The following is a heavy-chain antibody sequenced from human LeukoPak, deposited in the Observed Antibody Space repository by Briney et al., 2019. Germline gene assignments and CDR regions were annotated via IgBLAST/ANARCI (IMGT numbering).Heavy chain of an antibody. J-gene: IGHJ4*02. CDR1: IFTFSSYP. Sequence: PGGSLRLSCAASIFTFSSYPKICLRQAPGKGLEWVSAISGSGGSTYYADSVKGRFTISRDNSKNTLYLQMNSLRAEDTAVYYCAKGTPTDCWGQGTLVTVSS. CDR3: AKGTPTDC. D-gene: IGHD1-14*01. CDR2: ISGSGGST. V-gene: IGHV3-23*01.